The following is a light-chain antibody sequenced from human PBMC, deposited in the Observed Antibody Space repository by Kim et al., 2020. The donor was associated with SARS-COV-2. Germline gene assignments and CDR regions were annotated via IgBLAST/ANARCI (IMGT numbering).Light chain of an antibody. V-gene: IGKV3-11*01. CDR1: QSVSDS. J-gene: IGKJ5*01. CDR2: DAS. Sequence: SLSPGERATLSCRSSQSVSDSLAWYQQKPGQAPRLLMYDASTRATGVPDRFSGSGSGTEFTLTISSLEVEDFAVYYCQQRSQWITFGQGTRLEIK. CDR3: QQRSQWIT.